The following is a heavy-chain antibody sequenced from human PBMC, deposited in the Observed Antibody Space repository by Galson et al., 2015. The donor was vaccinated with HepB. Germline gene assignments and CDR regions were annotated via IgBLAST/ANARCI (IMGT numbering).Heavy chain of an antibody. J-gene: IGHJ5*02. CDR2: ISGSGGST. V-gene: IGHV3-23*01. Sequence: SLRLSCAASGFTFSSYAMSWVRQAPGKGLEWVSAISGSGGSTYYADSVKGRFTISRDNSKNTLYLQMNSLRAEDTAVYYCAKVASYYYDSSGYPNWFDPWGQGTLVTVSS. CDR1: GFTFSSYA. D-gene: IGHD3-22*01. CDR3: AKVASYYYDSSGYPNWFDP.